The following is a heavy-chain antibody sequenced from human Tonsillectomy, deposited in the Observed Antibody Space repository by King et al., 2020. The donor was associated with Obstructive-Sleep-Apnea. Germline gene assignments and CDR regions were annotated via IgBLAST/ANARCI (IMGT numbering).Heavy chain of an antibody. CDR1: GYTFTNYG. J-gene: IGHJ4*02. D-gene: IGHD6-13*01. V-gene: IGHV1-18*04. Sequence: QLVQSGAEVKKPGASVKVSCKASGYTFTNYGISWVRQAPGRGLEWMGWISAYNGNTNFAQRLQGRVSMTPDTSTRTAYMGLTSLRSDDTAVYCCARESQQLVLNWGQGTLVTVSS. CDR2: ISAYNGNT. CDR3: ARESQQLVLN.